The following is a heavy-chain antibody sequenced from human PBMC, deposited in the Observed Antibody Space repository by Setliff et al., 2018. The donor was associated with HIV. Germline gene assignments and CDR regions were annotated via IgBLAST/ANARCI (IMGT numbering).Heavy chain of an antibody. Sequence: SETLSLTCTVSGASISSYYWGWIRQPPGKGLEWIGSIYHSGSTYYNPSLKSRVTISVDTSKNQFSLKLSSVTAADTAVYYCATYGSGSYGLAFDIWGQGTMVTVSS. CDR3: ATYGSGSYGLAFDI. J-gene: IGHJ3*02. CDR1: GASISSYY. V-gene: IGHV4-59*05. D-gene: IGHD3-10*01. CDR2: IYHSGST.